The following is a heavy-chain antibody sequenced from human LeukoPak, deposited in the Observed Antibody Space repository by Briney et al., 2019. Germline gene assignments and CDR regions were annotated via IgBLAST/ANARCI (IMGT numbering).Heavy chain of an antibody. J-gene: IGHJ1*01. CDR2: ISSDGTTI. CDR3: AREERLRWTAY. Sequence: GGSLRLSCAAPGFTFSDYYMSWILQAPGKGLEWLSYISSDGTTIQYADSVKGRFTISRDNAKNSLYLQMNSLRAEDTAVYYCAREERLRWTAYWGQGTLVTVSS. V-gene: IGHV3-11*01. CDR1: GFTFSDYY. D-gene: IGHD4-23*01.